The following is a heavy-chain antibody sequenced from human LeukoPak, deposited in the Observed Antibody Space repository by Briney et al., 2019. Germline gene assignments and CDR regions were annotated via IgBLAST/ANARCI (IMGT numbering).Heavy chain of an antibody. CDR3: ASSVSPSYYYGMDV. Sequence: ASVKVSCKASGYTFTSYGISWVRQAPGQGLEWMGWISAYNGSTNYAQKLQGRVTMTTDTSTSTAYMELRSLRSDDTAVYYCASSVSPSYYYGMDVWGQGTTVTVSS. CDR2: ISAYNGST. CDR1: GYTFTSYG. J-gene: IGHJ6*02. V-gene: IGHV1-18*01.